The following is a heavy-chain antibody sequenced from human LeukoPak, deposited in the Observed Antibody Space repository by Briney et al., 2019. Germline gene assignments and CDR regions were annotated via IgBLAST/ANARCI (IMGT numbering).Heavy chain of an antibody. CDR2: INPNSGGT. V-gene: IGHV1-2*02. J-gene: IGHJ4*02. D-gene: IGHD6-13*01. CDR3: ATPGQQLVSGLDY. Sequence: ASVTVSCKASGYTFTGYHMHWVRQAPGQGLEWMGWINPNSGGTNYAQKFQGRVTMTRDTSISTAYMELSRLRSEDTAVYYCATPGQQLVSGLDYWGQGTLVTVSS. CDR1: GYTFTGYH.